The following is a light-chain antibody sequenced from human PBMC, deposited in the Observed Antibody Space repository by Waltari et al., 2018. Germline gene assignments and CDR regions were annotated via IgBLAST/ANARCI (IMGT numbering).Light chain of an antibody. Sequence: QSALTQPASVSGSPGQSITISCTGTSSDVGGYNYVSWYQQPPAKVPKLMIYDVTKRPSGVFNRCSGCKSGNTASLTISGLQAEDEADYYCSSYTSTSTHVVFGGGTKLTVL. V-gene: IGLV2-14*01. J-gene: IGLJ2*01. CDR3: SSYTSTSTHVV. CDR1: SSDVGGYNY. CDR2: DVT.